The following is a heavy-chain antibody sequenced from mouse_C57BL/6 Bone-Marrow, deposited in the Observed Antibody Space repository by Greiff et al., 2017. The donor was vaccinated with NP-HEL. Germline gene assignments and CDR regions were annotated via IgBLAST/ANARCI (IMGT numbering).Heavy chain of an antibody. CDR1: GYTFTSYW. CDR3: AGEHYYGSSSYAMDY. V-gene: IGHV1-64*01. CDR2: IHPNSGST. J-gene: IGHJ4*01. Sequence: VQLQQPGAELVKPGASVKLSCKASGYTFTSYWMHWVKQRPGQGLEWIGMIHPNSGSTNYNEKFKSKATLTVDKSSSTAYMQLSSLTSEDSAVYYCAGEHYYGSSSYAMDYWGQVTSVTVSS. D-gene: IGHD1-1*01.